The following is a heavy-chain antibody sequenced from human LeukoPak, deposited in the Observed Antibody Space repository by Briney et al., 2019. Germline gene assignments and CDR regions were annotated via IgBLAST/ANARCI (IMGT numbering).Heavy chain of an antibody. D-gene: IGHD6-19*01. CDR1: GYSISSGYY. Sequence: PSETLSLTCTVSGYSISSGYYWGWIRQPPGKGLEWIGSIYHSGSTYYNPSLKSRVTISVDTSKNQFSLKLSSVTAADTAVYYCARDSGQWLVPGLFDYWGQGTLVTVSS. J-gene: IGHJ4*02. CDR3: ARDSGQWLVPGLFDY. V-gene: IGHV4-38-2*02. CDR2: IYHSGST.